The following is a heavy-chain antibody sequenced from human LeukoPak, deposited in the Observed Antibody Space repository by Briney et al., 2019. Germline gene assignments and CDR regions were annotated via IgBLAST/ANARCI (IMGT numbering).Heavy chain of an antibody. J-gene: IGHJ6*03. CDR2: IYTSGST. Sequence: SETLSLTCTVSGGSISSYYWSWIRQPPGKGLEWIGYIYTSGSTNYNPSLKSRVTISVDTSKNQFSLKLSSVTAADTAVYYCARLRVVPAAIPYYYYYMDVWDKGTTVTVSS. D-gene: IGHD2-2*02. V-gene: IGHV4-4*09. CDR1: GGSISSYY. CDR3: ARLRVVPAAIPYYYYYMDV.